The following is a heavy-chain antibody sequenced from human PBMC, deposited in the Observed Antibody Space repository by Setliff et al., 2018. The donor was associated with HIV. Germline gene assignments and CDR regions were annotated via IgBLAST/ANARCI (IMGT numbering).Heavy chain of an antibody. V-gene: IGHV4-34*01. CDR1: GGSFSGYH. D-gene: IGHD2-15*01. Sequence: SETLSLTCAVYGGSFSGYHWNWIRQPPGKGLEWIGEINHSGRTNYNPSLKSRVTISVDTSKNQFSLKLRSVTAADTAMYYCARVSITYWYSIPTFYYYYMDIWGKGTKGTV. CDR2: INHSGRT. CDR3: ARVSITYWYSIPTFYYYYMDI. J-gene: IGHJ6*03.